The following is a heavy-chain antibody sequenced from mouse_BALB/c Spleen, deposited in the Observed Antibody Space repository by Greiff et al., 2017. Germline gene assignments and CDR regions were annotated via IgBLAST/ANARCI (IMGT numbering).Heavy chain of an antibody. CDR3: ARARIRGAMDY. V-gene: IGHV1-7*01. CDR1: GYTFTSYW. CDR2: INPSTGYT. Sequence: QVPLQQSGAELAKPGASVKMSCKASGYTFTSYWMHWVKQRPGQGLEWIGYINPSTGYTEYNQKFKDKATLTADKSSSTAYMQLSSLTSEDSAVYYCARARIRGAMDYWGQGTSVTVSS. J-gene: IGHJ4*01. D-gene: IGHD2-4*01.